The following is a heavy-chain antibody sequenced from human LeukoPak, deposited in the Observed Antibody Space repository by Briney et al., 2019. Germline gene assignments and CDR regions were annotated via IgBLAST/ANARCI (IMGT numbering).Heavy chain of an antibody. CDR1: GGSISSYY. Sequence: SETLSLTCTVSGGSISSYYWSWIRQPPGKGLEWIGYIYYSGSTNYNPSLKSRVTISVDTSKNQFSLKLSSVTAADTAVYYCGRYLTATDAFDIWGQGTMVTVSS. CDR3: GRYLTATDAFDI. D-gene: IGHD2-8*01. J-gene: IGHJ3*02. V-gene: IGHV4-59*08. CDR2: IYYSGST.